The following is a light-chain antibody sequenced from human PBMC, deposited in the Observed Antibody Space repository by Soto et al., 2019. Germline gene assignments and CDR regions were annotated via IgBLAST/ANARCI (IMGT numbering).Light chain of an antibody. Sequence: SALTQPASVSGSPGQSITISCTGTSSDVGDYNYVSWYQQHPGKAPKLMIFDVSNRPSGVSNRFSGSKSGNTASLTISGLQAEDEADYYCSSYTSSSTRVFGTGIKLTVL. CDR2: DVS. J-gene: IGLJ1*01. V-gene: IGLV2-14*01. CDR3: SSYTSSSTRV. CDR1: SSDVGDYNY.